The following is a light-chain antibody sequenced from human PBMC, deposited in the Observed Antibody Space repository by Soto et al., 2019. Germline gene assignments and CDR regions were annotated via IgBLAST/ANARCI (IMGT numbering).Light chain of an antibody. CDR2: LSSDGSH. V-gene: IGLV4-69*01. J-gene: IGLJ2*01. CDR1: SGHSSYA. Sequence: QLVLTQSPSASASLGASVKLTCTLSSGHSSYAIAWHQQQPEKGPRYLMKLSSDGSHYKGDGIPDRFSGSSSGAERYLTISSLPSEDEADYYCQTWGTGIVFGGGTKLTVL. CDR3: QTWGTGIV.